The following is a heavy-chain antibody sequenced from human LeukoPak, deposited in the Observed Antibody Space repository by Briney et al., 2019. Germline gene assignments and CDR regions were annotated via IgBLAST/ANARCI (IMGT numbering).Heavy chain of an antibody. CDR2: IWYDGSNK. D-gene: IGHD3-22*01. J-gene: IGHJ4*02. Sequence: GGSLRLSCAASGFTFSSYGMHWVRQAPGKGLEWVAVIWYDGSNKYYADSVKDRFTISRDNSKNTLYLQMNSLRAEDTAVYYCARDDSDIYYDSSGYLAYWGQGTLVTVSS. CDR1: GFTFSSYG. V-gene: IGHV3-33*01. CDR3: ARDDSDIYYDSSGYLAY.